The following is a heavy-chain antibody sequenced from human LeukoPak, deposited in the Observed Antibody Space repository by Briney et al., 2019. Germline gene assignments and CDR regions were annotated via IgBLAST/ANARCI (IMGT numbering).Heavy chain of an antibody. Sequence: GASVKVSCKASGYTFTGYYMHWVRQAPGQGLEWMGWINPNSGGTNYAQKFQGRVTMTRDTSISTAYMELSRLRSDDTAVYYCARVIGSYCSGGSCYGPKSPNYYYYMDVWGKGTTVTISS. D-gene: IGHD2-15*01. CDR3: ARVIGSYCSGGSCYGPKSPNYYYYMDV. V-gene: IGHV1-2*02. CDR1: GYTFTGYY. J-gene: IGHJ6*03. CDR2: INPNSGGT.